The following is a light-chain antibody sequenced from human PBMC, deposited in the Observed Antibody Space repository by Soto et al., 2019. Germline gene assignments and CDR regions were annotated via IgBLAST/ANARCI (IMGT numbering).Light chain of an antibody. CDR1: QSVSTY. CDR3: QQRRSWPPTIT. J-gene: IGKJ5*01. CDR2: DAS. V-gene: IGKV3-11*01. Sequence: EILLTQSPATLSLSPGGRATLSCIASQSVSTYLAWYQQRPGQAPRLLIYDASYRATDIPPRFSGSGSGTDFTPTISSLEPEDFAVYYCQQRRSWPPTITFGQGTRLQIK.